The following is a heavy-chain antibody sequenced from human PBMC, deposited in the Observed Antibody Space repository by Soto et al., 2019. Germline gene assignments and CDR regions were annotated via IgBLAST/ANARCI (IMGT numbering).Heavy chain of an antibody. V-gene: IGHV3-23*01. J-gene: IGHJ4*02. CDR1: GFTFSSYA. CDR2: ISGTGTTT. CDR3: AKDIMTTVVMAYDY. Sequence: EVQLLESGGGLVQPGGSLRLSCTASGFTFSSYAMTWVRQAPGKGPEWVSVISGTGTTTYYADSVKGRFTISRDNSKNTLYLQMNSLRAEDTAVYYCAKDIMTTVVMAYDYWGQGTLVTVSS. D-gene: IGHD4-17*01.